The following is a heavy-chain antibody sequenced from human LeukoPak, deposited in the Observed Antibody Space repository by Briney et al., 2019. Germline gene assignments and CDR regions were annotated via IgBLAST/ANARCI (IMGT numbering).Heavy chain of an antibody. CDR1: GDSVSSGNYY. Sequence: SETLSLTCTVSGDSVSSGNYYWSWIRQPPGKGLEWIGFMSNSGHTDSTPSLKSRVTISLDTSKNQFSLKLNSVTAADTAVYYCARVSAAGTGPDSWGQGALVTVSS. CDR2: MSNSGHT. V-gene: IGHV4-61*01. CDR3: ARVSAAGTGPDS. J-gene: IGHJ4*02. D-gene: IGHD6-13*01.